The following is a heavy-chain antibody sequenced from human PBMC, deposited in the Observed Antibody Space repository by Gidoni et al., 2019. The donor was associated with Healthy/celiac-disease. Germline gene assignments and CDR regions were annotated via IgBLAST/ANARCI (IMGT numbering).Heavy chain of an antibody. V-gene: IGHV3-53*01. J-gene: IGHJ3*02. D-gene: IGHD1-1*01. CDR3: ARGYRINAFDI. Sequence: ADSVKGRFTISRDNSKNTLYLQMNSLRAEDTAVYYCARGYRINAFDIWGQGTMVTVSS.